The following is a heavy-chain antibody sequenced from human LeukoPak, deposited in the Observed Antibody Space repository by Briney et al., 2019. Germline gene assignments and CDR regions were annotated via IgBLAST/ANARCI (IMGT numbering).Heavy chain of an antibody. CDR1: GFTFSSYA. CDR3: AKDSMITFGGVIVTKTYYFDY. Sequence: GGTLRLSCAASGFTFSSYAMSWVRQAPGKGLEWVSTFSGIGSSTYYADSVKGRFTISRDNSKNTLYLQMNSLSAEDTAVYYCAKDSMITFGGVIVTKTYYFDYWGQGTLVTVFS. CDR2: FSGIGSST. J-gene: IGHJ4*02. V-gene: IGHV3-23*01. D-gene: IGHD3-16*02.